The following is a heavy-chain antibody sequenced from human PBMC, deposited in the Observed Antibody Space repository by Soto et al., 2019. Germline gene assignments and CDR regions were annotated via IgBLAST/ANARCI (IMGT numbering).Heavy chain of an antibody. CDR1: GRPVSSGGYY. CDR3: VRDRALDSSGHWFDS. Sequence: QLQLQESGPGLVKPSQTLSFTCTVSGRPVSSGGYYWTWIRQFPGKVLEWLGYSYHLGSPSYHPSLRSRLSISRDASKNQFSLNLTYVTAADTAIYYCVRDRALDSSGHWFDSWGQGTLVTVSS. D-gene: IGHD6-19*01. V-gene: IGHV4-31*03. CDR2: SYHLGSP. J-gene: IGHJ5*01.